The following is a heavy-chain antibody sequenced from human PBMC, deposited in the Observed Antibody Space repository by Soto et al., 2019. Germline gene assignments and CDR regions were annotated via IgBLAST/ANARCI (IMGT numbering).Heavy chain of an antibody. Sequence: QVQLVESGGGVVQPGRSLRLSCRVSGFTFNNSGMHWVRQAPGKGLEWMAVISYDGSDKYYADSVKGRVIISRDNSKNTLNLEMNSLRAEDTAIYYCVKDRVPGAYGNYYAMDVWGQGTTVTVSS. CDR3: VKDRVPGAYGNYYAMDV. V-gene: IGHV3-30*18. CDR1: GFTFNNSG. CDR2: ISYDGSDK. J-gene: IGHJ6*02. D-gene: IGHD5-12*01.